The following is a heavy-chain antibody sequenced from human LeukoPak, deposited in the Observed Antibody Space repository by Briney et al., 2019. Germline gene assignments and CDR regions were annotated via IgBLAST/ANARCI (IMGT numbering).Heavy chain of an antibody. CDR2: ISAYNGNT. D-gene: IGHD3-9*01. J-gene: IGHJ4*02. V-gene: IGHV1-18*01. CDR3: ARDWDDILTGDY. CDR1: CYTFTSYG. Sequence: ASVKVSCKASCYTFTSYGISWVRQAPGQGLEWMGWISAYNGNTNYAQKLQGRVTMTTDTSTSTAYMELRSLRSDDTAVYYCARDWDDILTGDYWGQGTLVTVSS.